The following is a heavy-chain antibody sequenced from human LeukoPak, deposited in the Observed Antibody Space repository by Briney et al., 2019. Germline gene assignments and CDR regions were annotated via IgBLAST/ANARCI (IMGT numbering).Heavy chain of an antibody. V-gene: IGHV3-21*01. Sequence: GGSLRLSCVASGFTFNSYSMNWVRQAPGRDLEWVSSITPSSNYIYYADSVKGRFTISRDNARNSLYLQMNSLRAEDTAIYFCVRAPAYESSNYSPWYFDHWGQGTPVSVSS. CDR3: VRAPAYESSNYSPWYFDH. D-gene: IGHD3-22*01. J-gene: IGHJ4*02. CDR1: GFTFNSYS. CDR2: ITPSSNYI.